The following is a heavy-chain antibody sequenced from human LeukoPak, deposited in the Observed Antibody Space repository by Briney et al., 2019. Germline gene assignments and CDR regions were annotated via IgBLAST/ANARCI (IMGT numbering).Heavy chain of an antibody. D-gene: IGHD3-10*01. CDR3: AREVGSYWYFDL. Sequence: PSETLSLTCTVSGGSISSSSYYWGWIRQPPGKGLEWIGSIYYSGSTYYNPSLKSRVTISVDTSKNQFSLKLSSVTAVDTAVYYCAREVGSYWYFDLWGRGTLVTVSS. CDR2: IYYSGST. CDR1: GGSISSSSYY. V-gene: IGHV4-39*07. J-gene: IGHJ2*01.